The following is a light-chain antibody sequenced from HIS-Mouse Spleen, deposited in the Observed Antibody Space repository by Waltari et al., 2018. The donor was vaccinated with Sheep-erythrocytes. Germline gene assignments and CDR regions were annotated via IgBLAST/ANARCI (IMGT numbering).Light chain of an antibody. CDR2: DVS. Sequence: QSALTQPASVSGSPGQSITISCTGTSSDVGGYNYVSRYQQHPGKAPKLMIYDVSNRPSGVSNRFSGSKSGNTASLTISGRQAEDEADYYCSSYTSSSTRVFGGGTKLTVL. J-gene: IGLJ3*02. CDR1: SSDVGGYNY. V-gene: IGLV2-14*03. CDR3: SSYTSSSTRV.